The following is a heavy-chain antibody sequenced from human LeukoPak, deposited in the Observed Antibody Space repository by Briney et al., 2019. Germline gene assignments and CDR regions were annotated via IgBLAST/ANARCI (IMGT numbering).Heavy chain of an antibody. J-gene: IGHJ4*02. CDR2: IDPCDSYT. V-gene: IGHV5-10-1*01. CDR1: GYSFTSYW. CDR3: ARYTTGDFDY. D-gene: IGHD1-1*01. Sequence: GESLKISCKGSGYSFTSYWISWVRQMPGKGLEWMGRIDPCDSYTNYSPSFQGHVTISADKSISTAYLQWSSLKASDTAMYYCARYTTGDFDYWGQGTLVTVSS.